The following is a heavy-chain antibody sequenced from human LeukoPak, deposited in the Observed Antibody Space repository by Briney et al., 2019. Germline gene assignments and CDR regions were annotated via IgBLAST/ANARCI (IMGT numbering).Heavy chain of an antibody. J-gene: IGHJ4*02. D-gene: IGHD1-26*01. CDR1: GYTFTTYW. CDR2: IYPGDSNT. CDR3: AKLSSGSYWGYFDY. V-gene: IGHV5-51*01. Sequence: GESLKISCAGSGYTFTTYWIGWVRQMPGNGLEWMGIIYPGDSNTRYSPSFQGQVTISADKSISTTYLQWSSLKASDTALYYCAKLSSGSYWGYFDYWGQGTLVTVSS.